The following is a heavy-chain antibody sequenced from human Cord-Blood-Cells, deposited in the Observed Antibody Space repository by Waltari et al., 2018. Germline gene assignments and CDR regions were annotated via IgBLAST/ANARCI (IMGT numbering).Heavy chain of an antibody. CDR1: GFTFSSYA. D-gene: IGHD2-15*01. CDR2: ISGMGGST. J-gene: IGHJ6*02. V-gene: IGHV3-23*04. CDR3: AKDTDIVVVVAAIPVGGMDV. Sequence: EVQLVESGGGLVQPGGSLRLSCAASGFTFSSYAMSWVRQAPGKGLEWVSAISGMGGSTYYADSGKGRFTISRDNSKNTLYLQRNSLRAEDTAVYYCAKDTDIVVVVAAIPVGGMDVWGQGTTVTVSS.